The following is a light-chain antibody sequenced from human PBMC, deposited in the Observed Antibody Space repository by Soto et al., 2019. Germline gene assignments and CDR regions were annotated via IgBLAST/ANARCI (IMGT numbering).Light chain of an antibody. CDR1: QSVSSN. Sequence: EIVMTQSPATLSVSPGERATLSCRASQSVSSNLAWYQQKPGQAPRLLIYGASTRAPGIPARFSGSGSGTEFTLTIXSXQSEDXXVYXXQXXXXWPRTFGLGTKVEIK. V-gene: IGKV3-15*01. CDR2: GAS. J-gene: IGKJ1*01. CDR3: QXXXXWPRT.